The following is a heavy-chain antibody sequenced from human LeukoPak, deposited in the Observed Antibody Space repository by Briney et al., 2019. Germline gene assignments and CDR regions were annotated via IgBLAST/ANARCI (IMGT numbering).Heavy chain of an antibody. CDR2: ITTDGNGA. D-gene: IGHD3-16*01. CDR3: AKTLGADCFDH. J-gene: IGHJ5*02. V-gene: IGHV3-23*01. Sequence: GDSLRLSCAASGFGFSSYGMTWVRQAPGKGLEWVAVITTDGNGAYYAASVKGRFTISRDNSQNTVFLQMRRLRVEDTAVYFCAKTLGADCFDHWGQGTLVTVSS. CDR1: GFGFSSYG.